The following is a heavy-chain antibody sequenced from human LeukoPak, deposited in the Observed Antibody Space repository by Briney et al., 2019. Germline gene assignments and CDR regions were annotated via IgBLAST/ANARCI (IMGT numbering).Heavy chain of an antibody. CDR1: GFTFSSYA. V-gene: IGHV3-30*18. J-gene: IGHJ4*02. Sequence: PGRSLRLSCAASGFTFSSYAMHWGREAPGKGLEWVAVISYDGSNKYYADSVKGRFTISRDNSKNTLYLQMNSLRAKDTAVYYCAKDLRYFDWLLADYWGQGTLVTVSS. CDR3: AKDLRYFDWLLADY. CDR2: ISYDGSNK. D-gene: IGHD3-9*01.